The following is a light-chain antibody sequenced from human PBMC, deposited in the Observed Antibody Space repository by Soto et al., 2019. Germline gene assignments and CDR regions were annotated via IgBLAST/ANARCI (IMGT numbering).Light chain of an antibody. J-gene: IGKJ4*01. CDR1: QAVTNN. V-gene: IGKV1-9*01. CDR3: QQVKTYPRT. Sequence: DIPLTQSPSFLSASVGDRVTITCRPSQAVTNNLAWYQQKPGKPPKLLIYAESTVNSGVPSRFSGRKSGTQFTLTIDSLQPEDFATDYCQQVKTYPRTFGGGTKVEIK. CDR2: AES.